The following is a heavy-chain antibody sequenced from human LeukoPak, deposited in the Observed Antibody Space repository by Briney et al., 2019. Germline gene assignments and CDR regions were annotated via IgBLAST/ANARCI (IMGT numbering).Heavy chain of an antibody. V-gene: IGHV3-11*05. J-gene: IGHJ4*02. CDR1: GLTFSNAW. Sequence: GGSLRLSCAASGLTFSNAWMSWVRQAPGKRLEWVSYISSGSTYTNYADSVEGRFTISRDNAKNSLYLQMNSLRAEDTAVYYCARGDYGGDYFDYWGQGTLVTVSS. D-gene: IGHD4-23*01. CDR2: ISSGSTYT. CDR3: ARGDYGGDYFDY.